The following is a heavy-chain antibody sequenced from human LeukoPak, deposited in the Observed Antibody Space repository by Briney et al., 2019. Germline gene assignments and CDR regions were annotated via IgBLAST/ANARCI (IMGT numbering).Heavy chain of an antibody. V-gene: IGHV1-8*01. J-gene: IGHJ4*02. CDR1: GYTFTIYD. D-gene: IGHD2-15*01. Sequence: GAAVTVSCKASGYTFTIYDINWVRQATGQGLEGMGWMNPNSGNTGYAQKFQGRVTMTRNASISTAYMELSSLRSEDTAVYYCARVGGYYFAPDYWGQGTLVTVSS. CDR2: MNPNSGNT. CDR3: ARVGGYYFAPDY.